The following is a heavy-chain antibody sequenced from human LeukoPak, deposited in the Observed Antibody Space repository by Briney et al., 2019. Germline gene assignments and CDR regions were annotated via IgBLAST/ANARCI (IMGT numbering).Heavy chain of an antibody. CDR1: GFTFSSYE. CDR3: AKDSPLSGSYPDY. Sequence: GGSLRLSCAASGFTFSSYEMNWVRQAPGKGLEWVSYISSSGSTKYYADSVKGRFTISRDNSKNTLYLQMNSLRAEDTAVYYCAKDSPLSGSYPDYWGQGTLVTVSS. CDR2: ISSSGSTK. D-gene: IGHD1-26*01. J-gene: IGHJ4*02. V-gene: IGHV3-48*03.